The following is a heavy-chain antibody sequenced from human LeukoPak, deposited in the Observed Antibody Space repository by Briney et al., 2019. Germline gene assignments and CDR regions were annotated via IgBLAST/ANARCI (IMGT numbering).Heavy chain of an antibody. CDR2: IHSSGSI. CDR3: VRGEGYSSLLLGF. V-gene: IGHV4-4*08. D-gene: IGHD2-15*01. J-gene: IGHJ4*02. Sequence: SETLSLTCTVSGGSIYSYYWTWIRQPPGKGLEWIGYIHSSGSIHYNPSLKSRVTISLDTSKNQFSFNLTSVTAADTAVYYCVRGEGYSSLLLGFWGQGTLVTV. CDR1: GGSIYSYY.